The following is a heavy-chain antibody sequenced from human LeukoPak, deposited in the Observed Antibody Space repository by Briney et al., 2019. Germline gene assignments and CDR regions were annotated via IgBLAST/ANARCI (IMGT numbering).Heavy chain of an antibody. V-gene: IGHV1-2*06. Sequence: GASVKVSCKASTYTFTGYYLHWVRQAPGQGLQWMGRIDPNNGDTEYAQKFQGRVTTTRDRSISTAYMELGRLTSDDTAVYYCARRSRNGLDAFDIWGQGTMVTVSS. CDR2: IDPNNGDT. D-gene: IGHD1-14*01. CDR3: ARRSRNGLDAFDI. CDR1: TYTFTGYY. J-gene: IGHJ3*02.